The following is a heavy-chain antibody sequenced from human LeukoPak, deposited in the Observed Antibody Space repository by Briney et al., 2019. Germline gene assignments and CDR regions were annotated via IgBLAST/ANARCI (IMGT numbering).Heavy chain of an antibody. CDR3: ANNFDY. Sequence: GSSLRLSCSTSGFTFSNYGMHWVRQAPGKGLEWVAVIWHDGNTKYYADSVKGRFTISRDNSKNTLYLQMNSPRAEDTAMYYCANNFDYWGQGTLVTVSS. J-gene: IGHJ4*02. CDR2: IWHDGNTK. V-gene: IGHV3-33*06. CDR1: GFTFSNYG.